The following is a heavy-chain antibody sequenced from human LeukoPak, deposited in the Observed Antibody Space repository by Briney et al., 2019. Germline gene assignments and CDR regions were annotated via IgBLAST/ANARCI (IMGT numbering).Heavy chain of an antibody. CDR2: IYYSGST. CDR1: GGSISSYY. J-gene: IGHJ2*01. D-gene: IGHD6-13*01. CDR3: ARAQRGIAAAGTWYFDL. Sequence: SETLSLTCAVYGGSISSYYWSWIRQPPGKGLEWIGYIYYSGSTNYNPSLKSRVTISVDTSKNQFSLKLSSVTAADTAVYYCARAQRGIAAAGTWYFDLWGRGTLVTVSS. V-gene: IGHV4-59*01.